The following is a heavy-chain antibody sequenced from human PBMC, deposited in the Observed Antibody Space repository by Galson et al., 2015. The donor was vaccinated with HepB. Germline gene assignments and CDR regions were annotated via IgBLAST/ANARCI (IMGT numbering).Heavy chain of an antibody. D-gene: IGHD3-3*01. V-gene: IGHV3-7*01. Sequence: SLRLSCAASQFTFSNYWMSWVRQAPGKGLECVANIKQDGSEKKYVDSVKGRFTISRDNARNSLYLQMNSLRAEDTAVYYCVRPVRFGVVSPYFDYWGQGILVTVSS. J-gene: IGHJ4*02. CDR2: IKQDGSEK. CDR1: QFTFSNYW. CDR3: VRPVRFGVVSPYFDY.